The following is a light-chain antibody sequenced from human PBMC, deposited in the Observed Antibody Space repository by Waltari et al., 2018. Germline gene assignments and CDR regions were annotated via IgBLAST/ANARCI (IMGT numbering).Light chain of an antibody. CDR1: QNIHYF. CDR3: QQTYSTPYT. CDR2: AAS. Sequence: DIQMSQSPSSLSASVGDSVTVTCRASQNIHYFLSWYQQKPGDVPKLLIYAASTLQSGVPSRFRGMGSGTDFSLTINRLQPEDFATYYCQQTYSTPYTFGQGTKLEIK. V-gene: IGKV1-39*01. J-gene: IGKJ2*01.